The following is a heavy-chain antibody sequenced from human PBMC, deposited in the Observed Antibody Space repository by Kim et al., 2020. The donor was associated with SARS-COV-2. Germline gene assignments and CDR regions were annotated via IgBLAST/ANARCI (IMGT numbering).Heavy chain of an antibody. J-gene: IGHJ3*02. CDR1: GFTFTSSA. D-gene: IGHD2-2*01. CDR2: IVVGSGNT. V-gene: IGHV1-58*02. CDR3: AADRVPAAMLRAFDI. Sequence: KVSCKASGFTFTSSAMQWVRQARGQRLEWIGWIVVGSGNTNYAQKFQERVTITRDMSTSTAYMELSSLRSEDTAVYYCAADRVPAAMLRAFDIWGQGTMVTVSS.